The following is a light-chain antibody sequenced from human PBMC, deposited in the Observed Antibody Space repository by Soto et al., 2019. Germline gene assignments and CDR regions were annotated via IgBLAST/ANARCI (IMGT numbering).Light chain of an antibody. J-gene: IGKJ4*01. V-gene: IGKV1-27*01. CDR3: KKYNSLPPT. Sequence: DIQVTQSPASLSASVGDRITINCRTSQVITNDLAWYQQKPGKPPKLLISSASTLESGVPSRFSASGFGTEFTLIICILQPEDFATYYCKKYNSLPPTFGGGTKVDIK. CDR1: QVITND. CDR2: SAS.